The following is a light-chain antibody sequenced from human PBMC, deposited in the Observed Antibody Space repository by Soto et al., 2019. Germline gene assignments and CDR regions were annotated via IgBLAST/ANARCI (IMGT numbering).Light chain of an antibody. CDR1: TSDVGGYDY. Sequence: QSVLTQPRSVSGSPGQSVAISCTGTTSDVGGYDYVSWHQQHPGKAPELIIFDVSKRPSGVPDRFSGSKSGNTASLTITGLQAEDEADYFCCSYAGDFYVFGSGTKLTGL. J-gene: IGLJ1*01. CDR3: CSYAGDFYV. CDR2: DVS. V-gene: IGLV2-11*01.